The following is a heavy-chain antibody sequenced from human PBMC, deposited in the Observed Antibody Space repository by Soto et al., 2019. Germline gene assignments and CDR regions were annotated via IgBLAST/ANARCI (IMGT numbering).Heavy chain of an antibody. CDR3: ASDYSSSWYGTQLFPVYGMDV. CDR1: GGTFSSYA. J-gene: IGHJ6*02. D-gene: IGHD6-13*01. Sequence: GASVKVSCKASGGTFSSYAISWVRQAPGQGLEWMGGIIPIFGTANYAQKFQGRVTITADESTSTAYMELSSLRSEDTAVYYCASDYSSSWYGTQLFPVYGMDVWGQGTTVTVSS. CDR2: IIPIFGTA. V-gene: IGHV1-69*13.